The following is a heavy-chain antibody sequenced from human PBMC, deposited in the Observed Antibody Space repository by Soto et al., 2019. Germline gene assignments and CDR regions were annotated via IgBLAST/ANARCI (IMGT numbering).Heavy chain of an antibody. CDR1: GFIFSNFA. D-gene: IGHD6-13*01. Sequence: GGSLRLSCAASGFIFSNFAMYWVRRAPGKGLEWVSSIRQSGDRSSYADSAKGRFTISRDDAKNSLYLQMNSLRAEDTAVYYCARVSGYSSSSLSFDPWGQGTLVTVSS. CDR3: ARVSGYSSSSLSFDP. V-gene: IGHV3-23*01. J-gene: IGHJ5*02. CDR2: IRQSGDRS.